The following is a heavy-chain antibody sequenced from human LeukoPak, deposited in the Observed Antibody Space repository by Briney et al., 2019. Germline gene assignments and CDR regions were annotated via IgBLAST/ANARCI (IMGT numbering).Heavy chain of an antibody. CDR2: ISHTEGT. CDR1: GVSINDYY. V-gene: IGHV4-34*01. D-gene: IGHD3-9*01. Sequence: PSETLSLTCGVFGVSINDYYWSWIRQSPGKGLEWVGEISHTEGTRYNPSLESRVTMSVGTSENQLSLKLIFVTAADTAVYYCARIRCGHSGSVCYNHWGLGTLVTVSS. CDR3: ARIRCGHSGSVCYNH. J-gene: IGHJ1*01.